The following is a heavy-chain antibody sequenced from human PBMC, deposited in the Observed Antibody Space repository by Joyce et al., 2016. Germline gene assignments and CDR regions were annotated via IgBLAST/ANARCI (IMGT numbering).Heavy chain of an antibody. Sequence: EVQLVESGGGLVQPGRSLRLSCAASGFTFDEYAMHWVRQVPGKGLEWVSGISWNSGSIGYADSVKGRFTNSRDNAKNSLSLQMNSLRAEDTALYYCVKAGGSYPLYYYYGMDVWGQGTTVTVSS. D-gene: IGHD1-26*01. CDR2: ISWNSGSI. V-gene: IGHV3-9*01. CDR3: VKAGGSYPLYYYYGMDV. J-gene: IGHJ6*02. CDR1: GFTFDEYA.